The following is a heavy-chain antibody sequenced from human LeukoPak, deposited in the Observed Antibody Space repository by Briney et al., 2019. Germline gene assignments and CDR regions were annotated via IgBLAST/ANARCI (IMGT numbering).Heavy chain of an antibody. V-gene: IGHV4-61*02. CDR3: ARDYYDSSGYRTLGY. J-gene: IGHJ4*02. CDR2: IYTSGST. D-gene: IGHD3-22*01. CDR1: GGSISSGSYY. Sequence: SETLSLTCTVSGGSISSGSYYWSWIRQPAGKGLEWIGRIYTSGSTNYNPSLKSRVTISVDTSKNQFSLKLSSVTAADTAVYYSARDYYDSSGYRTLGYWGQGTLVTVSS.